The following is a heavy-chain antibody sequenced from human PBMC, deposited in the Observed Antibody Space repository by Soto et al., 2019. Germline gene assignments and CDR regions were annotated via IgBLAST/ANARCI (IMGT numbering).Heavy chain of an antibody. V-gene: IGHV3-30*03. D-gene: IGHD2-15*01. CDR2: ISYDGSNK. CDR3: ARDPRYCSGGSCFAY. CDR1: GFTFHDYG. Sequence: GGSLRLSCAASGFTFHDYGMHWVRQAPGKGLEWVAVISYDGSNKYYTDSVKGRFTISRDNSENTLFLQMNSLRAEDTAVYYCARDPRYCSGGSCFAYWGQGTLVTVSS. J-gene: IGHJ4*02.